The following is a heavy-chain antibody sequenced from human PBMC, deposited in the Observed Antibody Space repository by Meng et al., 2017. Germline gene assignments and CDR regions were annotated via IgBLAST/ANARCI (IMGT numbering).Heavy chain of an antibody. CDR2: ISSSYI. Sequence: GESLKISCAASGFTFSSYSMNWVCQAPGKGLEWVSSISSSYIYYADSVKGRFTISRDNAKNSLYLQMNSLRAEDTAVYYCASTHRSIAPWGQGTLVTVSS. CDR3: ASTHRSIAP. D-gene: IGHD6-13*01. V-gene: IGHV3-21*01. CDR1: GFTFSSYS. J-gene: IGHJ4*02.